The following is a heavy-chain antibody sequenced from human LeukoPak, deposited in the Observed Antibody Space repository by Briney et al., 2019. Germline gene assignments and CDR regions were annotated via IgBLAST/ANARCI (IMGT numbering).Heavy chain of an antibody. D-gene: IGHD6-19*01. V-gene: IGHV4-59*08. CDR3: ARWYSSGWAFDY. J-gene: IGHJ4*02. Sequence: SETLSLTCTVSGGPISSYYWNWIRQPPGKGLEWIGYIHYSGSTKYNPSLKSRVTISVDTSKNQFSLKLSSVTAADTAVYYCARWYSSGWAFDYWGQGTLVTVSS. CDR1: GGPISSYY. CDR2: IHYSGST.